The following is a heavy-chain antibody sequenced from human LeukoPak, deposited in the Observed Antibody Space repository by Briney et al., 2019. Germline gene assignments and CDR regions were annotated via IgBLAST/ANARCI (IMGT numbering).Heavy chain of an antibody. CDR1: GFTFSSYE. D-gene: IGHD3-10*01. CDR2: ISSSGSTI. V-gene: IGHV3-48*03. J-gene: IGHJ3*02. Sequence: GGSLRLSCAASGFTFSSYEMNWVRQAPGKGLEWVSYISSSGSTIYYADSVKGRFTISRDNAKNSLYLQMNSLRAEDTAVYYCKITMVRGALDAFDIWGQGTMVTVSS. CDR3: KITMVRGALDAFDI.